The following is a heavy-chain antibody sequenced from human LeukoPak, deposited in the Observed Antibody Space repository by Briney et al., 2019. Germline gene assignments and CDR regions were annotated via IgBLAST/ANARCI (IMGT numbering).Heavy chain of an antibody. CDR3: ARLKAGSDAFDI. CDR1: GGSISGSY. Sequence: SETLSLTCTVSGGSISGSYWSWIRQPPGKGLEWIGYIYYSGSTNYNPSLKSRVTISVDTSKNQFSLKLSSVTAADTAVYYCARLKAGSDAFDIWGQGTMVTVSS. J-gene: IGHJ3*02. D-gene: IGHD6-25*01. CDR2: IYYSGST. V-gene: IGHV4-59*08.